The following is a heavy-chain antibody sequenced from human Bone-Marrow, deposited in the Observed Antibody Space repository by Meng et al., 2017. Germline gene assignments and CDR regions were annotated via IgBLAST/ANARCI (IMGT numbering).Heavy chain of an antibody. CDR2: IWYDGSNK. CDR1: GFTFSSYG. J-gene: IGHJ6*02. CDR3: ARDLDSLWSGYGMDV. V-gene: IGHV3-33*01. D-gene: IGHD2-2*03. Sequence: GGSLRLSCAASGFTFSSYGMHWVRQAPGKGLEWVAVIWYDGSNKYYADSVKGRFTISRDNSKNTLYLQMNSLRAEDTAVYYCARDLDSLWSGYGMDVWGQGTTVTVSS.